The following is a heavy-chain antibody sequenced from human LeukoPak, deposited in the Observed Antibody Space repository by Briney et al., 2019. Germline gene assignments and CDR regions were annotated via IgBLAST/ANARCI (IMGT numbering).Heavy chain of an antibody. D-gene: IGHD3-10*01. Sequence: PGGSLRLSCAASGFTFSSYGMSWVRQAPGKGLEWVSAISGSGGSTYYADSVKGRFTISRDNSKNTLYLQMNSLRAEDTAVYYCAKDLVRFGECPSDYWGQGTLVTVSS. V-gene: IGHV3-23*01. CDR2: ISGSGGST. CDR1: GFTFSSYG. CDR3: AKDLVRFGECPSDY. J-gene: IGHJ4*02.